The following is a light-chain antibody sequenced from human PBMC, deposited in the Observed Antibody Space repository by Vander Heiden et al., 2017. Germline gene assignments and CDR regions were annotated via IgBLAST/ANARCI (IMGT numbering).Light chain of an antibody. CDR2: LGS. CDR1: QGLLHSNGYNY. V-gene: IGKV2-28*01. CDR3: RQALQTPLT. J-gene: IGKJ4*01. Sequence: DIVMTQSPLSLPVTPGEPASISCRSSQGLLHSNGYNYLDWYLQKPGQSPQLLIYLGSNRASGVPDRFSGSGSGTDFTLKISRVEAEDVGVYYCRQALQTPLTFGGGTKVEIK.